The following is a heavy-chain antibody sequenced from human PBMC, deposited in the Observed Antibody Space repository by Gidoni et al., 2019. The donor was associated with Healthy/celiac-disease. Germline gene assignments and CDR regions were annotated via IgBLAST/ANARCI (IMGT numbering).Heavy chain of an antibody. CDR3: ARDSGWSFDY. CDR1: GFTFSSYA. Sequence: QVQLVESGGGVVQPGRSLRLSCAASGFTFSSYAMHWVRQAPGKGLEWVAVISYDGSNKYYADSVKGRFTISRDNSKNTLYLQMNSLRAEDTAVYYCARDSGWSFDYWGQGTLVTVSS. J-gene: IGHJ4*02. CDR2: ISYDGSNK. V-gene: IGHV3-30-3*01. D-gene: IGHD6-19*01.